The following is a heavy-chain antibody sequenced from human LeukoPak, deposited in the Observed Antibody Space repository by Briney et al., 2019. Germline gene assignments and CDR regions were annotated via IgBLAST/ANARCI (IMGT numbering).Heavy chain of an antibody. J-gene: IGHJ6*02. CDR2: ISSSSSYI. V-gene: IGHV3-21*01. CDR1: GFTFSSYS. CDR3: ARYSGSYFDPFGTYGMDV. Sequence: GGSPRLSCAASGFTFSSYSMNWVRQAPGKGLEWVSSISSSSSYIYYADSVKGRFTISRDNAKNSLYLQMNSLRAEDTAVYYCARYSGSYFDPFGTYGMDVWGQGTTVTVSS. D-gene: IGHD1-26*01.